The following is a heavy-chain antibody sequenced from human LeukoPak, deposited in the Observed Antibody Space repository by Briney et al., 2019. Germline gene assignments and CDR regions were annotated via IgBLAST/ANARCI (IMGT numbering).Heavy chain of an antibody. V-gene: IGHV1-18*01. J-gene: IGHJ4*02. Sequence: GASVKVSCKASGYTFTSYGISWVRQAPGQGLEWMGWISAYNGNTNYAQKLQGRVTMTRDMSTSTVYMELSSLRSEDTAVYYCARELGAPLTGTHHLFGYWGQGTLVTVSS. CDR1: GYTFTSYG. D-gene: IGHD1/OR15-1a*01. CDR3: ARELGAPLTGTHHLFGY. CDR2: ISAYNGNT.